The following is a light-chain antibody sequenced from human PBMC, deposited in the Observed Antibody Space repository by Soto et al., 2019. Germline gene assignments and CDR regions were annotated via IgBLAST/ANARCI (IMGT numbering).Light chain of an antibody. V-gene: IGKV3-20*01. CDR2: GAS. J-gene: IGKJ5*01. CDR3: QQYGSSAIT. Sequence: EIVLTQSPVTLSLSPGARATLSCSASQSASSSYLAWYQQKPGQPPRLLIYGASSRATGIPDRFSGSGSGTDVTLTISRLEPEDFAVYYCQQYGSSAITFGQGTRLEIK. CDR1: QSASSSY.